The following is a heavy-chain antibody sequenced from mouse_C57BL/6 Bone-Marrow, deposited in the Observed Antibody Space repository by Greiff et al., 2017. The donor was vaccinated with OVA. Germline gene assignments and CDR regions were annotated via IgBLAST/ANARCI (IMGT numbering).Heavy chain of an antibody. CDR1: GYTFTTYP. J-gene: IGHJ4*01. CDR2: FHPYNDDT. V-gene: IGHV1-47*01. Sequence: QVQLKESGAELVKPGASVKMSCKASGYTFTTYPIEWMKQNHGKSLEWIGNFHPYNDDTKYNEKFKGKATLTVEKSSSTVYLELSRLTSDDSAVYYCARGGYGFPYAMDYWGQGTSVTVSS. CDR3: ARGGYGFPYAMDY. D-gene: IGHD3-1*01.